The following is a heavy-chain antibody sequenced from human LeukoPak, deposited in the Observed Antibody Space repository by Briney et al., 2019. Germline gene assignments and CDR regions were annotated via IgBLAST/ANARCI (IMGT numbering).Heavy chain of an antibody. J-gene: IGHJ4*02. CDR1: GGSITSDEYY. CDR2: INHSGGT. V-gene: IGHV4-30-4*01. CDR3: AKKQESDVIDY. D-gene: IGHD1/OR15-1a*01. Sequence: SQTLSLTCTVSGGSITSDEYYWSWIRQPPGKGLEWIGEINHSGGTNYNPSLKGRVTISVDTSKNQFSLKLSSVTAADTAVYYCAKKQESDVIDYWGQGTLVTVSS.